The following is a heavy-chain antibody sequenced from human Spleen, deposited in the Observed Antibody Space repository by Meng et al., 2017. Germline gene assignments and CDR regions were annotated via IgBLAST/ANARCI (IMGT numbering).Heavy chain of an antibody. D-gene: IGHD4-11*01. V-gene: IGHV4-34*01. Sequence: QLHPWGAGLLKLLETLSLPCVVSGGSFSDYYWGWIRQPPGKGLEWIGEINHSGSTNYNPSLESRATISVDTSQNNLSLKLSSVTAADSAVYYCARGPTTMAHDFDYWGQGTLVTVSS. CDR2: INHSGST. CDR3: ARGPTTMAHDFDY. CDR1: GGSFSDYY. J-gene: IGHJ4*02.